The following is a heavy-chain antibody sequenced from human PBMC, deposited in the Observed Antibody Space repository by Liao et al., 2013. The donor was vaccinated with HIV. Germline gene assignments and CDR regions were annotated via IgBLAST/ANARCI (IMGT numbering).Heavy chain of an antibody. CDR1: GGSISSYY. D-gene: IGHD6-13*01. V-gene: IGHV4-59*01. CDR3: ARGRAGVRKRFDY. CDR2: IYYSGST. J-gene: IGHJ4*02. Sequence: QVQLQESGPGLVKPSETLSLTCTVSGGSISSYYWSWIRQPPGKGLEWIAYIYYSGSTNYNPSLKSRVTISVDTSKNQFSLKLSSVTAADTAVYYCARGRAGVRKRFDYWGQGTLVTVSS.